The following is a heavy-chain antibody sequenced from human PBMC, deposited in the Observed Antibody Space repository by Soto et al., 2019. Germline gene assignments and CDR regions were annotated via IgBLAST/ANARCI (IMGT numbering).Heavy chain of an antibody. Sequence: QLQLQESGSGLVKPSQTLSLTCAVSGGSISSGGYSWSWIRQPPGKGLEWIGYLYHSGSTYYNPSLKSRVTISVDRSKNQFSLKLSSVTAADSAVYYCAGVRGPYCGGECYPPTPNWFDPWGQGTLVTGSS. D-gene: IGHD2-21*01. CDR1: GGSISSGGYS. CDR3: AGVRGPYCGGECYPPTPNWFDP. V-gene: IGHV4-30-2*01. CDR2: LYHSGST. J-gene: IGHJ5*02.